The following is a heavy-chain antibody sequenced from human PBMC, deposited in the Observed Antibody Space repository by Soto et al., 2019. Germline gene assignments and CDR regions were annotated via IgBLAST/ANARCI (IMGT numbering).Heavy chain of an antibody. CDR3: ARGGYSGNSKDPFYI. CDR1: GYTFTAYW. D-gene: IGHD6-25*01. CDR2: IYPGDSDT. J-gene: IGHJ3*02. V-gene: IGHV5-51*01. Sequence: PGESLKLSCKGSGYTFTAYWIGWVRQMPGKGLEWMGIIYPGDSDTRYSPSFQGQVTISADKSITTAYLQWSSLKASDTAMFYCARGGYSGNSKDPFYIWGPGTMVTVSS.